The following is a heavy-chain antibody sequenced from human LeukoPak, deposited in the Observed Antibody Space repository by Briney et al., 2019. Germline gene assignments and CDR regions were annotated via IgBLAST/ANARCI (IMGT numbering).Heavy chain of an antibody. D-gene: IGHD2-2*01. J-gene: IGHJ1*01. CDR2: ISAYNGHT. V-gene: IGHV1-18*01. CDR3: ARDRARSAMAREFQH. Sequence: ASVKVSCKASGYSSTSYGFSWVRQAPGQGLEWMGWISAYNGHTEYAQKFQGRVTMTTDTSTSTAYMELRSLRSDDTAVYFCARDRARSAMAREFQHWGQGTQVTVSS. CDR1: GYSSTSYG.